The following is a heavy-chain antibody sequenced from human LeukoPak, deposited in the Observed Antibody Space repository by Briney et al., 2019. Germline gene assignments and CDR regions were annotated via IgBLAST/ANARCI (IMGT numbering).Heavy chain of an antibody. CDR1: GFTFSSYA. D-gene: IGHD1-26*01. CDR3: AKSGGFFDT. V-gene: IGHV3-7*01. Sequence: PGGSLRLSCAASGFTFSSYAMSWVRQAPGKGLEWVANIEEDGTDKYYVDSVVGRSTISRDNAQNLLYLHMNSLRAEDTGVYYCAKSGGFFDTWGQGTLVTVSS. J-gene: IGHJ4*02. CDR2: IEEDGTDK.